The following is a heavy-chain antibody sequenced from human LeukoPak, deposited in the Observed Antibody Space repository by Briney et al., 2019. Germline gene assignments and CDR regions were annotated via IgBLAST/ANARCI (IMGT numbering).Heavy chain of an antibody. Sequence: PSVKVSCKASGGTFSSYAISWVRQAPGQGLEWKGRIIPILGIANYAQKFQGRVTITADKSTSTAYMELSSLRSEDTAVYYCARDVDYNKAYYFDYWGQGTLVTVSS. CDR1: GGTFSSYA. J-gene: IGHJ4*02. D-gene: IGHD4-11*01. CDR3: ARDVDYNKAYYFDY. V-gene: IGHV1-69*04. CDR2: IIPILGIA.